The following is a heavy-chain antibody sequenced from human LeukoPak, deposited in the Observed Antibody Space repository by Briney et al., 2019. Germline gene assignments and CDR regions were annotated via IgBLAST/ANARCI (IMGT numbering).Heavy chain of an antibody. Sequence: PGRSLRLSCAASGLTFSSYGMHWVRQAPGKGLEWVAVISYDGRNKYYVDSVKGRFTISRDNSKNTLYLQMNSLRAEDTAVYYCAKHSVGATPYYFDYWGQGTLVTVSS. V-gene: IGHV3-30*18. J-gene: IGHJ4*02. CDR2: ISYDGRNK. CDR1: GLTFSSYG. CDR3: AKHSVGATPYYFDY. D-gene: IGHD1-26*01.